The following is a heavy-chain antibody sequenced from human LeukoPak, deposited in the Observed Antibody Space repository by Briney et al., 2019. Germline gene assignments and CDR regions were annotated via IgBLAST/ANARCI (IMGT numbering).Heavy chain of an antibody. J-gene: IGHJ4*02. D-gene: IGHD3-3*01. Sequence: SETLPLTCTVSGGSISSYYWSWIRQPPGKGLEWIGYIYYSGSTYYNPSLKSRVTISVDTSKNQFSLKLSSVTAADTAVYYCARVNWSGYYFDYWGQGTLVTVSS. CDR3: ARVNWSGYYFDY. V-gene: IGHV4-59*12. CDR2: IYYSGST. CDR1: GGSISSYY.